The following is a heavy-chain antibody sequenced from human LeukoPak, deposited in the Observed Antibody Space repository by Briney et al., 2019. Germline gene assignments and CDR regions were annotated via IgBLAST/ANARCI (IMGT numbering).Heavy chain of an antibody. CDR2: ISYIGST. CDR3: ARDLVTVTKGFDI. Sequence: SETLSLTRAVSGDSFSSHYWSWIRQPPRKGLEWIGYISYIGSTNYNPSLKSRVTISIDTSKNQFSLKLSSVTAADTAVYYCARDLVTVTKGFDIWGQGTMVSVSS. V-gene: IGHV4-59*11. J-gene: IGHJ3*02. CDR1: GDSFSSHY. D-gene: IGHD4-17*01.